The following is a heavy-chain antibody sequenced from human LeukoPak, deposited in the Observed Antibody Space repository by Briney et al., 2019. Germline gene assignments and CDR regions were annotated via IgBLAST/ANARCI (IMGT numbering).Heavy chain of an antibody. J-gene: IGHJ4*02. D-gene: IGHD2-2*01. CDR1: GFSFSDFY. CDR3: AIAAAY. CDR2: ISNSGDTT. Sequence: GGSLRLSCAVSGFSFSDFYMSWIRQAPGKGPEWVSYISNSGDTTYYSDSVKGRFTISRDNTKKPLYLQMSSLTAEDTAVYYCAIAAAYWGQGTLVTVSS. V-gene: IGHV3-11*01.